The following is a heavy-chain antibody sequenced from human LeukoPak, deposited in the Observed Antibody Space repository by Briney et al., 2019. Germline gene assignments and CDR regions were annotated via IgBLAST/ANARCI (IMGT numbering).Heavy chain of an antibody. CDR2: IYYSGST. J-gene: IGHJ4*02. Sequence: SETLSLTCTVSRGSISSSSYYWGWIRQPPGKGLEWIGSIYYSGSTYYNPSLKSRVTISVDTSKNQFSLKLSSVTAADTAVYYCAGLKHKDYFDYWGQGTLVTVSS. V-gene: IGHV4-39*01. CDR1: RGSISSSSYY. CDR3: AGLKHKDYFDY.